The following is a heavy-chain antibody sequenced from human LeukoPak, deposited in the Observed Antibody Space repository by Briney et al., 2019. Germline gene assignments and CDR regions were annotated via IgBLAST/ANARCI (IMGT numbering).Heavy chain of an antibody. CDR1: GFTFSSYA. CDR3: ARDGYDSSGFPDYYYYYMDV. V-gene: IGHV3-64*01. Sequence: GGSLRLSCAASGFTFSSYAMHWVRQAPGKGLEYVSAISSNGGSTYYANSVKGRFTISRDNSKNTLYLQMGSLRAEDMAVYYCARDGYDSSGFPDYYYYYMDVWGKGTTVTISS. J-gene: IGHJ6*03. D-gene: IGHD3-22*01. CDR2: ISSNGGST.